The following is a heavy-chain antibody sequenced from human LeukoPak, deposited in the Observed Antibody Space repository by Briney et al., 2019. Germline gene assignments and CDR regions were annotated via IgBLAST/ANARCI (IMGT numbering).Heavy chain of an antibody. J-gene: IGHJ4*02. CDR1: GGSISSGGYY. Sequence: SQTLSLTCTVSGGSISSGGYYWSWIRQHPGKGLEWIGYIYYSGSTYYNPSLKSRVTITVDTSKNQFSLKLSSVTAADTAVYYCARSMFLLTPFDYWGQGTLVTVSS. CDR2: IYYSGST. CDR3: ARSMFLLTPFDY. V-gene: IGHV4-31*03. D-gene: IGHD3-10*02.